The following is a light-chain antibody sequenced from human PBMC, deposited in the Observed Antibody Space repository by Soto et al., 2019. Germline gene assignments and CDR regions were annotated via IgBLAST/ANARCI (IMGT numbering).Light chain of an antibody. CDR3: SSYTSSNTFV. CDR2: HVS. V-gene: IGLV2-14*03. Sequence: QSVLTQPASVSGSPGQSITISCAGTSGDVGGYNYVSWYQQHPGSAPTLMIYHVSDRPSGVSDRFSASESGNTASLTISGLQAEDEADYYCSSYTSSNTFVFGTATKVTV. CDR1: SGDVGGYNY. J-gene: IGLJ1*01.